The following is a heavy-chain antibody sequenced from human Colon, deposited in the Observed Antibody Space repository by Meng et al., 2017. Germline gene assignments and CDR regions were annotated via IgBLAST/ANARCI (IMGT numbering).Heavy chain of an antibody. CDR1: EFTFINAW. J-gene: IGHJ4*02. CDR2: IKTTAEGGTS. CDR3: TTSHSPTAGTY. Sequence: EVQLVESGGGLIEPGGSLRLSCAASEFTFINAWMTWVRQAPGKGLEWVGRIKTTAEGGTSDYSSRVRGRFAISRDDSSKTVFLQMNSLRIEDTAVYYCTTSHSPTAGTYWGQGTLVTVSS. D-gene: IGHD3-10*01. V-gene: IGHV3-15*01.